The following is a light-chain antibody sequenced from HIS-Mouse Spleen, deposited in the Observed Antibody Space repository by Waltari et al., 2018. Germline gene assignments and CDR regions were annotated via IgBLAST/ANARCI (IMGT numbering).Light chain of an antibody. V-gene: IGKV3-20*01. CDR1: QSVTSSY. Sequence: EIVLTQSPGTLSLSPGERANLSCRASQSVTSSYLAWYQQKPGQAPRRLIYGASSRATGIPDRFSGSGSGTDFTLTISRLEPEDFAVYYCQQYGSAPWMFGQGTKVEIK. CDR2: GAS. CDR3: QQYGSAPWM. J-gene: IGKJ1*01.